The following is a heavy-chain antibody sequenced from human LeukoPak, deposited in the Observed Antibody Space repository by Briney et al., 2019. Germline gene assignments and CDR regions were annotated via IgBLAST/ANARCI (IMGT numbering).Heavy chain of an antibody. V-gene: IGHV3-23*01. J-gene: IGHJ4*02. Sequence: GGSLRLSCAASGFTFSSYAMSWVRQAPGKGLEWVSAISGSGGSTYYADSVKGRFTISRDNAKSSLFLQMNSLRAEDTAVYYCARGGGFCSSTSCYRLDYWGQGTLVTVSS. CDR2: ISGSGGST. CDR3: ARGGGFCSSTSCYRLDY. CDR1: GFTFSSYA. D-gene: IGHD2-2*01.